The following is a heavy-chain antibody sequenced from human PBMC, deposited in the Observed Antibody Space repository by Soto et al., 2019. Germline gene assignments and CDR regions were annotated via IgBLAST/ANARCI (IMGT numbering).Heavy chain of an antibody. CDR1: GDSVSSNSAA. Sequence: QSQTLSLTCAISGDSVSSNSAAWNWIRQSPSRGLEWLGRTYYRSKWYNDYAVSVKSRITINPDTSKNQFSLQLNSVTPEDTAVYYCAREGTVTNPPRGAEFQHWGQGTLVTVSS. J-gene: IGHJ1*01. D-gene: IGHD4-17*01. V-gene: IGHV6-1*01. CDR2: TYYRSKWYN. CDR3: AREGTVTNPPRGAEFQH.